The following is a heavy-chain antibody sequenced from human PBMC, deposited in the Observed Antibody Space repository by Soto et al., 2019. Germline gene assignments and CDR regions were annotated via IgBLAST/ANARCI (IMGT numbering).Heavy chain of an antibody. CDR3: AGDRQSRTSPPGGDYYYYYGMDV. J-gene: IGHJ6*02. V-gene: IGHV1-69*01. CDR2: IIHIFGTP. Sequence: VQVVQSGAEVKKPGSSVKVSCKASGGTFSSYVISWVRQAPGQGLAWMGGIIHIFGTPNYAQKFQGRLTITADEFTSTAYMELSSLRSEDTAVYYCAGDRQSRTSPPGGDYYYYYGMDVWGQGTTVTVSS. D-gene: IGHD2-2*01. CDR1: GGTFSSYV.